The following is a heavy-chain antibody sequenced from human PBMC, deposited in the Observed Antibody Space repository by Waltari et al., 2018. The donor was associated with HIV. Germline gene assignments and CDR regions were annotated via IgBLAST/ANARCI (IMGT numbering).Heavy chain of an antibody. CDR3: ARGASGGKYRPAYFDH. V-gene: IGHV3-21*02. CDR2: IGSETEDI. J-gene: IGHJ4*02. CDR1: GFNLHIYS. Sequence: EVQLVESGGGLVQPGGSLRLSCAASGFNLHIYSMKRVRQTPGKGLEGVSFIGSETEDIYYADSVKGRFTISRDSARNSMFLQMSSLRVEGTALYFCARGASGGKYRPAYFDHWGQGTQVTVSS. D-gene: IGHD2-15*01.